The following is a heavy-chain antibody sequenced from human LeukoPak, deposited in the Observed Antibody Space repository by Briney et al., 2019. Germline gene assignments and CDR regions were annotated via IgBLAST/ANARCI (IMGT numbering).Heavy chain of an antibody. V-gene: IGHV3-21*04. D-gene: IGHD3-22*01. CDR3: AKIPTGLDYYDSSGYPH. CDR1: GFTFSSYS. Sequence: GGSLRLSCAASGFTFSSYSMNWVRQAPGKGLEWVSSISSSSSYIYYADSVKGRFTISRDNSKNTLYLQMNSLRAEDTAVYYCAKIPTGLDYYDSSGYPHWGQGTLVTVSS. CDR2: ISSSSSYI. J-gene: IGHJ4*02.